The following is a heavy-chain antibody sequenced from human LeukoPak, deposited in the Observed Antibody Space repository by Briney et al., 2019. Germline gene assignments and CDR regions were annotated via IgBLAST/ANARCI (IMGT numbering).Heavy chain of an antibody. J-gene: IGHJ4*02. V-gene: IGHV4-4*07. Sequence: PSETLSLTCTVSGGSISSNYCSWIRQPAGKGPEWIGRIYASGSTHYNPSLKSRVTMSVDTSKNEFSLKLSSVTAADTAVYYCAKSKLPTRDFDHWGQGTLVTVSS. CDR3: AKSKLPTRDFDH. CDR1: GGSISSNY. CDR2: IYASGST.